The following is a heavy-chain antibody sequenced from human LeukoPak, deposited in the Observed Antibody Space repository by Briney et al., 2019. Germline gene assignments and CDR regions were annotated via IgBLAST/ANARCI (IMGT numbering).Heavy chain of an antibody. V-gene: IGHV4-4*02. CDR3: AREGGPYRPLDY. CDR2: VNLQGST. J-gene: IGHJ4*02. CDR1: GGSITSTNY. Sequence: SETLSLTCGVSGGSITSTNYWTWVRQPPGKGLEWIGEVNLQGSTNYNPSLMGRVAISVDMSANHISLQLTSVTAADTAVYYCAREGGPYRPLDYSGQGTLVTVSS.